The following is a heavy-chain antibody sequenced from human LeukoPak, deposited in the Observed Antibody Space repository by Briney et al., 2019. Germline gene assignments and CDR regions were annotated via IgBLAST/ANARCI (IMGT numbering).Heavy chain of an antibody. J-gene: IGHJ4*02. CDR1: GFTFSSYG. D-gene: IGHD3-10*01. V-gene: IGHV3-30*03. CDR2: ISYDGSNK. CDR3: ALPWFGDLKD. Sequence: PGGSLRLSCAASGFTFSSYGMHWVRQAPGKGLEWVAVISYDGSNKYYADSVKGRFTISRDNSKNTLYLQMNSLRAEDTAVYYCALPWFGDLKDWGQGTLVTVSS.